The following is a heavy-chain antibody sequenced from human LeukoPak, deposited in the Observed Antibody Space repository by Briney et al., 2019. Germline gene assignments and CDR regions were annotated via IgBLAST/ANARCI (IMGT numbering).Heavy chain of an antibody. CDR1: GGSISSGDYY. V-gene: IGHV4-30-4*01. J-gene: IGHJ5*02. CDR2: IYYSGST. CDR3: ARGDSSGYYRWFDP. D-gene: IGHD3-22*01. Sequence: PSQTLSLTCTVSGGSISSGDYYWSWIRQPPGKGLEWIGYIYYSGSTYYNPSLKSRVTISVDTSKNQFSLKLSSVTAADTAIYYCARGDSSGYYRWFDPWGQGTLVTVSS.